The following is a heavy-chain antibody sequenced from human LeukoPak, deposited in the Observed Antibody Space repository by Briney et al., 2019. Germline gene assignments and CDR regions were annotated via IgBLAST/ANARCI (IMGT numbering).Heavy chain of an antibody. CDR2: IGDSGSST. V-gene: IGHV3-23*01. Sequence: GGSLRLSCAASRFTLSTYAMNWVRQAPGKGLEWVSAIGDSGSSTSYADSVKGRLTISRDISKNTLYLQMNSLRAEDTAVYYCAKDIGYRLYFYYMDVWGKGTTVTVSS. J-gene: IGHJ6*03. CDR1: RFTLSTYA. CDR3: AKDIGYRLYFYYMDV. D-gene: IGHD5-24*01.